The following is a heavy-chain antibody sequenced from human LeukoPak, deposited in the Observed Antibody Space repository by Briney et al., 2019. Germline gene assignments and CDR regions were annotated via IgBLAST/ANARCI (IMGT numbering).Heavy chain of an antibody. V-gene: IGHV3-30*18. Sequence: TGGSLRLSCAASGFTFSSYGMHWVRQAPGKGLEWVAVISYDGSNKYYADSVKGRFTISRDSSKNTLYLQMNSLRAEDTAVYYCAKDRNKYCSGGSCYSGYWGQGTLVTVSS. D-gene: IGHD2-15*01. CDR2: ISYDGSNK. CDR1: GFTFSSYG. J-gene: IGHJ4*02. CDR3: AKDRNKYCSGGSCYSGY.